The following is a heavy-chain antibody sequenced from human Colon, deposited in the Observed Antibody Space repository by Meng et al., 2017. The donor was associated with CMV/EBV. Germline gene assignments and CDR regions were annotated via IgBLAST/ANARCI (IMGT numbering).Heavy chain of an antibody. CDR3: ARDPYDFWSGAPF. V-gene: IGHV4-39*07. CDR1: GGSVSSSGYSKNYY. Sequence: GSLRLSCTVSGGSVSSSGYSKNYYWDWFRQPPGKGLEWLGSFSYSGGTNFNSSLRSRLTISVDTSKNQFSLNMTSVTAADTAVYYCARDPYDFWSGAPFWGQGTLVTVSS. D-gene: IGHD3-3*01. J-gene: IGHJ4*02. CDR2: FSYSGGT.